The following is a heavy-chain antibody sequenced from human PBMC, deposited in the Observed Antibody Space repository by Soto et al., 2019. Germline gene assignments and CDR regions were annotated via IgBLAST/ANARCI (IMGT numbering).Heavy chain of an antibody. J-gene: IGHJ3*02. CDR2: IYYSGST. CDR1: GGSIGSGGYY. V-gene: IGHV4-31*03. Sequence: PSETLSLTCTVSGGSIGSGGYYWSWILHHPGKGLEWIGYIYYSGSTYYNPSLKSRVTISVDTSKNQFSLKLSSVTAADTAVYYCARSPYYYGSGSYYYDAFDIWGQGTMVTVSS. CDR3: ARSPYYYGSGSYYYDAFDI. D-gene: IGHD3-10*01.